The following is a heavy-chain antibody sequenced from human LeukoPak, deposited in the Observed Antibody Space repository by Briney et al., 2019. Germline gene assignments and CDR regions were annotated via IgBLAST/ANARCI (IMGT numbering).Heavy chain of an antibody. D-gene: IGHD3-10*01. Sequence: TGGSLRLSCAASGFTVSSNYMSWVRQAPGKGLEWVSVIYSGGSTYYADSVKGRFTISRDNSKNTLYLQMNSLRAEDTAVYYCARVLLWLGDRYFDYWGQGTLVTVSS. CDR3: ARVLLWLGDRYFDY. CDR2: IYSGGST. CDR1: GFTVSSNY. V-gene: IGHV3-66*01. J-gene: IGHJ4*02.